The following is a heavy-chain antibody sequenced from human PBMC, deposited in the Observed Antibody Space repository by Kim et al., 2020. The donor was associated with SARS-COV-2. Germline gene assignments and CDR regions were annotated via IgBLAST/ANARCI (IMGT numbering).Heavy chain of an antibody. D-gene: IGHD6-25*01. J-gene: IGHJ4*02. Sequence: ASVKVSCKASGVTFTNYFMHWVRQAPGQGLEWMGTINPSFAFALYTQKYQGRVIITKDTSTSTVYMEVSSLRSEDTAVYFCAREVAIIAAPRKIFDYWGQSTLVSVST. CDR1: GVTFTNYF. V-gene: IGHV1-46*01. CDR2: INPSFAFA. CDR3: AREVAIIAAPRKIFDY.